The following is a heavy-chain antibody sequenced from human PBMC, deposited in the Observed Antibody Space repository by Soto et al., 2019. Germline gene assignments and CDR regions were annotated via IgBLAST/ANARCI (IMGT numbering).Heavy chain of an antibody. CDR2: ISAYNGNT. CDR1: GYTFTSYG. CDR3: ARGNRYSYDASFDY. D-gene: IGHD5-18*01. V-gene: IGHV1-18*01. J-gene: IGHJ4*02. Sequence: GASVKVSCKASGYTFTSYGISWVRQAPGQGLEWMGWISAYNGNTNYAQKLQGRVTMTPDTSTSTAYMELRSLRSDDTAVYYCARGNRYSYDASFDYWGQGTLVTVSS.